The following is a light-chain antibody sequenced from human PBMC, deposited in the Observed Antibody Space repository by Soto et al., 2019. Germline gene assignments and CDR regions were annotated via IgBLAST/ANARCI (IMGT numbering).Light chain of an antibody. CDR1: RDITNH. Sequence: EIVMTQSLATLSVSPGETVTLSFRASRDITNHLAWYHQKPVQTPKLLIYAASTRAAGITGRFSGSGSGVEFTPTISSLQSEDIGLYFCQQYNNWPLTFGGGTRV. CDR3: QQYNNWPLT. J-gene: IGKJ4*01. V-gene: IGKV3-15*01. CDR2: AAS.